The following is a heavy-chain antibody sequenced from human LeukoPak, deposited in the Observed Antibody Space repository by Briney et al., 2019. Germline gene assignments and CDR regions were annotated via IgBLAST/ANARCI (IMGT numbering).Heavy chain of an antibody. J-gene: IGHJ6*03. CDR2: MNPNSGNK. Sequence: ASVKVSCKASGYSFTNFDINWVRQATGQGLEWMGWMNPNSGNKGYAQKFQGRVTMTMNTSITTAYMELSSLRSEDTAVYYCARGPQWRGDYYYMDVWGRGTTVNVSS. V-gene: IGHV1-8*01. CDR3: ARGPQWRGDYYYMDV. CDR1: GYSFTNFD. D-gene: IGHD6-19*01.